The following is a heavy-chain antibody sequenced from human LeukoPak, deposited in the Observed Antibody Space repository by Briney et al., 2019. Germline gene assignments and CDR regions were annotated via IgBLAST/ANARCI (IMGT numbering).Heavy chain of an antibody. CDR2: FYYSGST. CDR1: GDSISSNSYY. Sequence: SETLPLTCTVSGDSISSNSYYWGWIRQPPGKGLEWIGTFYYSGSTYNNPSLKSRVTISVDTSKNQFSLNLSSVTAADTAVYYCASWAGDHFDYWGQGTLVTVSS. D-gene: IGHD7-27*01. CDR3: ASWAGDHFDY. V-gene: IGHV4-39*01. J-gene: IGHJ4*02.